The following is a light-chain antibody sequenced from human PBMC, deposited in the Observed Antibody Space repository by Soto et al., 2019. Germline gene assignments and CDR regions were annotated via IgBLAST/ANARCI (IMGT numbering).Light chain of an antibody. Sequence: EIVMTQSPGTLSLSPGESATLSCRASQSVSRNLAWYQQKPGQAPRLLIYGASNRATGIPARFSGSGSGTDFTLTISRLEPEDFAVYYCLQRSDWRTFGRGTKV. CDR3: LQRSDWRT. CDR2: GAS. CDR1: QSVSRN. V-gene: IGKV3-11*01. J-gene: IGKJ1*01.